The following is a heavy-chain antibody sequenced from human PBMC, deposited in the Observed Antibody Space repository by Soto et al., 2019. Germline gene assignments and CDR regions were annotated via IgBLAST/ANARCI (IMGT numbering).Heavy chain of an antibody. Sequence: EVQLVESGGGLVQPGGSLRLSCAASGFMFSNFWMHWVRQAPGKGLVWVSRIKSDGSGTYYAESVKGRFTISRDNTKNTMYLQLNSLRAEDTAVYYCARGNYQQLSFDYWGQGSLVTVSS. J-gene: IGHJ4*02. V-gene: IGHV3-74*01. CDR3: ARGNYQQLSFDY. CDR1: GFMFSNFW. D-gene: IGHD6-13*01. CDR2: IKSDGSGT.